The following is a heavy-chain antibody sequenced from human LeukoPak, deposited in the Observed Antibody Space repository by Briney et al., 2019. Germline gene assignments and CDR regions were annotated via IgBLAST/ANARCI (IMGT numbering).Heavy chain of an antibody. J-gene: IGHJ4*02. CDR3: ARDRYSYGGGIFDY. V-gene: IGHV3-74*01. CDR2: INSDGSST. D-gene: IGHD5-18*01. Sequence: PGGSLRLSCAASGFTFSSYWMHWVRQAPGKGLVWVSRINSDGSSTSYADSVKGRLTISRDNAKNTLYLQMNSLRAEDTAVYYCARDRYSYGGGIFDYWGQGTLVTVSS. CDR1: GFTFSSYW.